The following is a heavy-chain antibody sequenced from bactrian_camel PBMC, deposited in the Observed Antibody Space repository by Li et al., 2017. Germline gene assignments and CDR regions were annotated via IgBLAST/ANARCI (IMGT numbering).Heavy chain of an antibody. D-gene: IGHD6*01. Sequence: VQLVESGGGLVQPGGSLRLSCAASGFTVGSYAMSWVRQAPGKGLEWVSAIASGGSSTYYADSVKGRFTISRDNAKNTLYLRLNSLKTEDTAMYYCARDKDGGSWYGADFGYWGQGTQVTVS. J-gene: IGHJ6*01. CDR1: GFTVGSYA. V-gene: IGHV3S31*01. CDR2: IASGGSST. CDR3: ARDKDGGSWYGADFGY.